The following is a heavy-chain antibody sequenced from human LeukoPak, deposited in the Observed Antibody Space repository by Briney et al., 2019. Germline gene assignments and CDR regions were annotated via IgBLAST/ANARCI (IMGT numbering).Heavy chain of an antibody. V-gene: IGHV4-38-2*02. CDR3: ARIYSSSWFLNWFDP. CDR1: GYSISSGYF. J-gene: IGHJ5*02. D-gene: IGHD6-13*01. Sequence: SETLSLTCTVSGYSISSGYFWGWIRQPPGKGLECMGTIYHSGSTYYNPSLKSRVTISVDTSKNQFSLKLNSVTAADTAVYYCARIYSSSWFLNWFDPWGQGTLVTVSS. CDR2: IYHSGST.